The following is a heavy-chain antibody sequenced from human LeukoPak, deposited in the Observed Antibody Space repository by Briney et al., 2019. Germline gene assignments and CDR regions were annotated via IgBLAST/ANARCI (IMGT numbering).Heavy chain of an antibody. J-gene: IGHJ4*02. V-gene: IGHV3-23*01. CDR3: AKPRTTGLGWAQFDY. Sequence: GGSLRLSCAASGFTLSSFAMTWVRQAPGKGLEWDSGFDGNGPNTYYADSVKGRWTISRDNSRNTLYLEMNSLRPEDTAIYYCAKPRTTGLGWAQFDYWGQGSLVTVSS. CDR2: FDGNGPNT. D-gene: IGHD2-8*02. CDR1: GFTLSSFA.